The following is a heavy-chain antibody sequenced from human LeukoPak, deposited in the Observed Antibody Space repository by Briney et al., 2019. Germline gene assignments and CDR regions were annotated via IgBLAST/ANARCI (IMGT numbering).Heavy chain of an antibody. CDR2: ISAYNGNT. V-gene: IGHV1-18*01. CDR1: GYTFTSYG. D-gene: IGHD3-3*01. CDR3: ARTHLHYDFWSGYYTGDYYYGMDV. Sequence: ASVKVSCKASGYTFTSYGISWVRQAPGQGLEWMGWISAYNGNTNYAQKLQGRVTMTTDTSTSTAYMELRSLRSDDTAVYYCARTHLHYDFWSGYYTGDYYYGMDVWGQGTTVTVSS. J-gene: IGHJ6*02.